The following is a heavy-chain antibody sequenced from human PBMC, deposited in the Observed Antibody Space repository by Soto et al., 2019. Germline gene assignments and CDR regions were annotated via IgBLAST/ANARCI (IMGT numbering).Heavy chain of an antibody. V-gene: IGHV4-59*01. CDR3: ERDFAGGGPFDP. CDR2: VYYTGTT. CDR1: NVSITSSY. D-gene: IGHD3-16*01. J-gene: IGHJ5*01. Sequence: KTSETLSLTCTVSNVSITSSYWNWIRQSPGKGLEWIGFVYYTGTTKYNPSLKSRVTISVDTSKNEFSLKLMSVTTADTGFYFCERDFAGGGPFDPWGPGTLVTVSS.